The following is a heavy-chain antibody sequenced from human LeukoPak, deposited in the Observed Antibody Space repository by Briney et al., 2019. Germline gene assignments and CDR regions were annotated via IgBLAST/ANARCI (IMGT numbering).Heavy chain of an antibody. D-gene: IGHD3-22*01. V-gene: IGHV3-66*02. CDR2: IYSGGST. CDR1: GFTVSSNY. J-gene: IGHJ3*02. Sequence: GGSLRLSCAASGFTVSSNYMSWVRQAPGKGLEWVSVIYSGGSTYYADSVKGRFTISRDNSKNTLYLQMNSLRAEDTAVYYCAKIGSMIVVDDAFDIWGQGTMVTVSS. CDR3: AKIGSMIVVDDAFDI.